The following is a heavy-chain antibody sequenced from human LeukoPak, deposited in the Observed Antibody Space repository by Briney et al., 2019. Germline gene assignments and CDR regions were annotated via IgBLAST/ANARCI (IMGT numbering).Heavy chain of an antibody. Sequence: PGGSLRLSCAASGFTFSSYGMHWVRQAPGKGLEWVAFIRYDGSNKYYADSVKGRFTISRDNSKNTLYLQMNSLRAEDTAVYYCAKECYDFWSGYPTDFDYWGQGTLVTVSS. CDR3: AKECYDFWSGYPTDFDY. J-gene: IGHJ4*02. CDR2: IRYDGSNK. V-gene: IGHV3-30*02. CDR1: GFTFSSYG. D-gene: IGHD3-3*01.